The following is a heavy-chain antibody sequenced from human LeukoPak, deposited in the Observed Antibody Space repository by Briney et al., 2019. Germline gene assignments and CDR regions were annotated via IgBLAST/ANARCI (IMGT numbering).Heavy chain of an antibody. CDR1: GYTFTSYG. V-gene: IGHV1-18*01. CDR3: ARDAAHSGHYSGSFC. D-gene: IGHD4-17*01. CDR2: ISAYSGNT. Sequence: ASVKVSCKASGYTFTSYGISWVRQAPGQGREWMGWISAYSGNTNYAQKFRGRVTMTTDTSTTTVYMDLRRLRSDDTAVYYCARDAAHSGHYSGSFCWGQGTLVTVSS. J-gene: IGHJ4*02.